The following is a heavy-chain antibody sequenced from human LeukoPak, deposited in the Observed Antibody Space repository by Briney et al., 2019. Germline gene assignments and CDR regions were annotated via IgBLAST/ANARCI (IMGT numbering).Heavy chain of an antibody. Sequence: VSVKVSCKASGYTFSNYDINWVRQATGQALEWMGWMNPNSGNTGFAQKFQGRVTMTRNISISTAYMELSSLRSEDTAVYYCARYRRGVYYFDYWGQGTLVTVSS. D-gene: IGHD2-2*01. CDR1: GYTFSNYD. CDR2: MNPNSGNT. CDR3: ARYRRGVYYFDY. V-gene: IGHV1-8*01. J-gene: IGHJ4*02.